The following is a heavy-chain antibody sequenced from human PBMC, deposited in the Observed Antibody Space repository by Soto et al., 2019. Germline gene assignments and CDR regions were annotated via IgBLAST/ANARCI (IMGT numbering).Heavy chain of an antibody. J-gene: IGHJ6*02. D-gene: IGHD3-16*01. CDR3: ARDRIQLRMGKYSFNGMDV. CDR2: IVPRFGSP. V-gene: IGHV1-69*06. Sequence: HVQLVQSGAERRKPGSSLRVSCKASGGTFSDYAFRWVRQSPEQGVEWVGGIVPRFGSPNYAQKFGGRVTITADTSCSTVYMAMSSLRSDDTVVYFCARDRIQLRMGKYSFNGMDVWGQGTTIIVSS. CDR1: GGTFSDYA.